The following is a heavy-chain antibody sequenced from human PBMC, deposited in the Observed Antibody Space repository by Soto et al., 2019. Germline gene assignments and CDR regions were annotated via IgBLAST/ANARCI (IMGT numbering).Heavy chain of an antibody. CDR2: TAYTGNT. CDR1: GGSITSYH. CDR3: ARDMHAGCTHYFGP. Sequence: PSETLSRTWVVSGGSITSYHWSWIRQFPGKGLEWMAYTAYTGNTSYSPYLKSRVTRSMATSRNQLSLKLSSRTAADTAVYYWARDMHAGCTHYFGPWGQGTLVTVSS. V-gene: IGHV4-59*01. J-gene: IGHJ5*02. D-gene: IGHD6-19*01.